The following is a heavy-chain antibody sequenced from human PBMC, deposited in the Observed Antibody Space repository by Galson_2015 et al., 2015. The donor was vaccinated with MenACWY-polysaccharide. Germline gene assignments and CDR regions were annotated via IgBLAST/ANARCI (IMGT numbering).Heavy chain of an antibody. J-gene: IGHJ4*02. V-gene: IGHV3-23*01. Sequence: SLRLSCAASGFTFTSYTMSWIRQAPGKRPEWVTVISLDGRNTYYADPVKGRFTISRDNSKNTLYLQMHDLRAKDTAVYYCVKAHETSGWNRGPGYWGQGTLVTVSS. CDR3: VKAHETSGWNRGPGY. CDR1: GFTFTSYT. CDR2: ISLDGRNT. D-gene: IGHD1-1*01.